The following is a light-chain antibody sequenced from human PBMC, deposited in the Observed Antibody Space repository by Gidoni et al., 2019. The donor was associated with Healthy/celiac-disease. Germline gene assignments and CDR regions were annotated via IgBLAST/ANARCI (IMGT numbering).Light chain of an antibody. CDR2: DAA. CDR3: QQRSNWPPYT. V-gene: IGKV3-11*01. CDR1: QSASSY. Sequence: VLPQSPATLSLSPGESATLSCRASQSASSYLAWYQQTPGQAPRLLIYDAANRATGIPARFSGSGSGTDVTLTISSLEPEDFAVYYCQQRSNWPPYTFGQGTKLEIK. J-gene: IGKJ2*01.